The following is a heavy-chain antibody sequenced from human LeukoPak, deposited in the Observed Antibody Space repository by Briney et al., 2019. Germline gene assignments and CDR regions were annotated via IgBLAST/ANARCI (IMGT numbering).Heavy chain of an antibody. CDR3: VVVLVPGAFWHFDL. D-gene: IGHD2-2*01. CDR1: GFAFSHYG. Sequence: AGGSLRLSCAASGFAFSHYGFHWVRRAPGKGLEWAAVIWVDGTRKYYADSVKVRFTISRDNSMNTLYLQMNSLRAEDTAVYYCVVVLVPGAFWHFDLWGRGTLVTVSS. J-gene: IGHJ2*01. CDR2: IWVDGTRK. V-gene: IGHV3-33*01.